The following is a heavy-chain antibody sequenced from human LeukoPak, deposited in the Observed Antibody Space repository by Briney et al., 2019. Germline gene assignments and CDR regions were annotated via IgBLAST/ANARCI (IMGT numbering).Heavy chain of an antibody. D-gene: IGHD7-27*01. Sequence: GGSLRLSCAAPGFTFSSYGMHWVRQAPGKGLEWVAVIWYDGSNKYYADSVKGRFTISRDNSKNTLYLQMNSLRAEDTAVYYCARASTGVDYWGQGTLVTVSS. CDR3: ARASTGVDY. CDR1: GFTFSSYG. V-gene: IGHV3-33*01. J-gene: IGHJ4*02. CDR2: IWYDGSNK.